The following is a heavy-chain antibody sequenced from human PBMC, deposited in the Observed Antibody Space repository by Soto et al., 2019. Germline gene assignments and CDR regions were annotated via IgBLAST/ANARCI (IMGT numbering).Heavy chain of an antibody. V-gene: IGHV1-18*01. CDR2: ISAYNRNT. Sequence: GASVKVSCKASGYTFTSYGISWIRQAPGQGLECMGWISAYNRNTNYAHKLQGRVTMTTDTSTSTAYMELRSLRSDDTAVYYCARAVLVGTIDAFDIWGQGTMVTVSS. J-gene: IGHJ3*02. D-gene: IGHD5-12*01. CDR1: GYTFTSYG. CDR3: ARAVLVGTIDAFDI.